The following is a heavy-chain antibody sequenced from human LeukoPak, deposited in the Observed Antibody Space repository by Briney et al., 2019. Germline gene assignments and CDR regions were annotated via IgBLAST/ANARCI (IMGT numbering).Heavy chain of an antibody. Sequence: GGSLRLSCAASGFTFSSYNMDWVRQAPGKGLEWVSYITSSSTTIYYADSVKGRFTISRDNAKNSLYLQMNSLRADDTAVYYCARDGGLLGYWGQGTLVTVSS. CDR2: ITSSSTTI. CDR1: GFTFSSYN. V-gene: IGHV3-48*01. D-gene: IGHD3-16*01. J-gene: IGHJ4*02. CDR3: ARDGGLLGY.